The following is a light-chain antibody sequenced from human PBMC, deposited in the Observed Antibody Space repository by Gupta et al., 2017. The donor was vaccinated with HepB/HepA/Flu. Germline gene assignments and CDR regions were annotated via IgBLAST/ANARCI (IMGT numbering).Light chain of an antibody. Sequence: SSELTQDPPVSVALGQTVRITCQGDSLRNYYASWFQQKPGQAPKLVLYGNNIRPSGIPDRLSGSNSGNTASLTIAGTQAEDEAVYYCNCRDSSGNVVFGGGTRLTVL. J-gene: IGLJ2*01. V-gene: IGLV3-19*01. CDR2: GNN. CDR3: NCRDSSGNVV. CDR1: SLRNYY.